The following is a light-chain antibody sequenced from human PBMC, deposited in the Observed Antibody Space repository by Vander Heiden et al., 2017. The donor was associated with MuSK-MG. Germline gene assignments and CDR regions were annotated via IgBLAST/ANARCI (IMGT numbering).Light chain of an antibody. J-gene: IGLJ1*01. Sequence: QSALTQPRSVSGSPGQSVTISCTGTSSDFGGYNSVSWYQQHPGKAPKLMIYDVSKRPSGVPDRFSGSKSGNTSSLTISGLQAEDEADYYCGSYAGSYTLYVFGTGTKVTVL. CDR2: DVS. CDR1: SSDFGGYNS. V-gene: IGLV2-11*01. CDR3: GSYAGSYTLYV.